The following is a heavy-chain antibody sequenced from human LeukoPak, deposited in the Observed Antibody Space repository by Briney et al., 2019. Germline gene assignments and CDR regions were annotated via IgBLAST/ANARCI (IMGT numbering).Heavy chain of an antibody. CDR3: AKDRGIRLGESSTNWFDP. J-gene: IGHJ5*02. Sequence: ASVKVSCKASGYTFTSYYVHWVRQAPGQGLEWMGIINPSGGSTSYAQKFQGRVTMTRDMSTSTVYMELSSLRSEDTAVYYCAKDRGIRLGESSTNWFDPWGQGTLVTVSS. CDR1: GYTFTSYY. CDR2: INPSGGST. D-gene: IGHD3-16*02. V-gene: IGHV1-46*01.